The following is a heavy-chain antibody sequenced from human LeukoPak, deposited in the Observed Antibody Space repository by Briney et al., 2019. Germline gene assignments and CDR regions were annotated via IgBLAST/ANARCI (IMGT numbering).Heavy chain of an antibody. CDR1: GFTFSSYA. CDR2: ISGSGGST. D-gene: IGHD2-2*03. J-gene: IGHJ4*02. CDR3: AKDGYCSSTSCYVVYFDY. V-gene: IGHV3-23*01. Sequence: GGSLRLSCAASGFTFSSYAMSWVRQAPGKGLEWVSAISGSGGSTYYADSVKGRFTISRDNSKDTLYLQMNSLRAEDTAVYYCAKDGYCSSTSCYVVYFDYWGQGTLVTVSS.